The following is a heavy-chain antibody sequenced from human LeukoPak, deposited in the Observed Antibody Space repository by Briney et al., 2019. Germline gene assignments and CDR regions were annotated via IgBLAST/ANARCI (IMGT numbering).Heavy chain of an antibody. J-gene: IGHJ4*02. CDR1: GGTFSGYV. Sequence: VASVKVSCKASGGTFSGYVISWVRQAPGQGLEWMGGIIPKFGTANYAQKFQGRVTITADESTSTAYMELSSLRSEDTAVYYCAVYGDYGRFDYWGQGTLVTVSS. D-gene: IGHD4-17*01. CDR2: IIPKFGTA. V-gene: IGHV1-69*13. CDR3: AVYGDYGRFDY.